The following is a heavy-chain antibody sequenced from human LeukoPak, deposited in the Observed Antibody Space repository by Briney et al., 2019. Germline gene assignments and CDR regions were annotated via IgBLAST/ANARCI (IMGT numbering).Heavy chain of an antibody. J-gene: IGHJ3*02. CDR2: IYYSGST. V-gene: IGHV4-31*03. D-gene: IGHD6-19*01. CDR3: ARELRQWLKHDAFDI. CDR1: GGSISSGGYY. Sequence: SETLSLTCTVSGGSISSGGYYWGWIRQHPGKGLEWIGYIYYSGSTYYNPSLKSRVTISVDTSKNQFSLKLSSVTAADTAVYYCARELRQWLKHDAFDIWGQGTMVTVSS.